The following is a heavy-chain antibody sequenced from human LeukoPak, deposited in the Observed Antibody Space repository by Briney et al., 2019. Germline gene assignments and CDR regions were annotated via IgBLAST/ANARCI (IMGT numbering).Heavy chain of an antibody. V-gene: IGHV3-33*08. D-gene: IGHD6-19*01. CDR3: AREWGRIAVAGGPGY. CDR1: GFTFGSYA. Sequence: GGSLRLSCAASGFTFGSYAMSWVRQAPGKGLEWVALIWYDGRTKFHADSVRGRFTISRDNSANTLYLQMSSLRVEDTAVYYCAREWGRIAVAGGPGYWGQGALVTVSS. J-gene: IGHJ4*02. CDR2: IWYDGRTK.